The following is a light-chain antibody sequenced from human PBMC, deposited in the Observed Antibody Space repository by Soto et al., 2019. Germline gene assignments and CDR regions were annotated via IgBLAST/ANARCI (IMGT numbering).Light chain of an antibody. Sequence: EIVLTQSPGTLSLSPGESATLSCRANQVVSSSYLAWYQQKPGQGPRLLIYHASDRATGVPDRFSGSGSGTDFALTITRLEPEDFALFYCQQYGTFPFSFGQGTKLEIK. CDR1: QVVSSSY. J-gene: IGKJ2*01. CDR3: QQYGTFPFS. CDR2: HAS. V-gene: IGKV3-20*01.